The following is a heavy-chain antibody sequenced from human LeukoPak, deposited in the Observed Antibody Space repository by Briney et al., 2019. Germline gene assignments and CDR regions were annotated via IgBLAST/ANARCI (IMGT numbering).Heavy chain of an antibody. D-gene: IGHD2-2*03. V-gene: IGHV3-23*01. Sequence: GGSLRLSCAASGFTFNNYAMSWVRQAPGKGLEWVAAISAGGYTHSADSVKGRFTISRDNSKNTLSLQMNSLRAEDPAVYYCAKGPGYCSSTSCYCPFDYWGQGTLVTVSS. CDR3: AKGPGYCSSTSCYCPFDY. J-gene: IGHJ4*02. CDR1: GFTFNNYA. CDR2: ISAGGYT.